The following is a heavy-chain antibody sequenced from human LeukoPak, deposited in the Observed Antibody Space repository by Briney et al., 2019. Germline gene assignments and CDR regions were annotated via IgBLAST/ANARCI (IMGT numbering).Heavy chain of an antibody. D-gene: IGHD3-22*01. CDR2: IYTSGST. J-gene: IGHJ4*02. CDR1: GGSISSCSYC. Sequence: PSQTLSLTCTVSGGSISSCSYCWIWNRPPAGKGLEWIVRIYTSGSTNYNPSRKSRVTISVDTSKNQFSLKLSSVTAADTAVYYCARSYTPNNLDYYYDSSGYYIGYWGQGTLVTVSS. CDR3: ARSYTPNNLDYYYDSSGYYIGY. V-gene: IGHV4-61*02.